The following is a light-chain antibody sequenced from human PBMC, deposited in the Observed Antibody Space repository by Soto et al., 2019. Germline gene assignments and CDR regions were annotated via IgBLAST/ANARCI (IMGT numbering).Light chain of an antibody. J-gene: IGLJ1*01. V-gene: IGLV2-14*03. CDR1: SSDVGAYDY. CDR3: ASHTTSNTRV. CDR2: EVS. Sequence: QSVLTQPASVSGSPGQSIAISCTGTSSDVGAYDYVSWYQQHPDKAPKLIIYEVSHRPAGVSNRFSASKYVNTATLTISGLQTEDEADYYSASHTTSNTRVFGTGTKVT.